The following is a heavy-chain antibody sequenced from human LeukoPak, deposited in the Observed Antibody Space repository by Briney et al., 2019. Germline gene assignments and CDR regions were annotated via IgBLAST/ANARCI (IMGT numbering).Heavy chain of an antibody. D-gene: IGHD1-26*01. J-gene: IGHJ5*02. CDR3: ARGRVGATIPNWFDP. CDR1: GFTFSSYS. V-gene: IGHV3-21*01. CDR2: ISSSSSYI. Sequence: GGSLRLSCAASGFTFSSYSMNWVRQAPGKGLEWVSSISSSSSYIYYADSVKGRLTISRDNAKNSLYLQMNSLRAEDTAVYYCARGRVGATIPNWFDPWGQGTLVTVSS.